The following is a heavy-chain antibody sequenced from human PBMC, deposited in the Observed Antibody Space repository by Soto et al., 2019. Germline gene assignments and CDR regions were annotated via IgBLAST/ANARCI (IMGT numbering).Heavy chain of an antibody. CDR2: ISSSGDNE. CDR3: ARMHYDSGGFLDAFDT. Sequence: QVQLVESGGGVVQPGRSLRLSCEGSGFIFGYDGVHWVRQPPSLGLEGLTAISSSGDNEFYADSVKGRFTISRDNSRNTMYVRIHSITCEDTAVYYLARMHYDSGGFLDAFDTWGQGRMVTV. J-gene: IGHJ3*02. CDR1: GFIFGYDG. V-gene: IGHV3-30*03. D-gene: IGHD3-22*01.